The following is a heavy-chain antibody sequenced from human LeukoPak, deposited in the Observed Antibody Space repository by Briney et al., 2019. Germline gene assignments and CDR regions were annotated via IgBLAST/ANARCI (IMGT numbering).Heavy chain of an antibody. Sequence: ASVKVSCKASGYTFSDYYIHWLRQAPGQGLAWVGWINPNSGGTNYAQKFQGRVTMTRDTSISTAYMELSRLTSDDTAVYYCAREYRYGYDYWGQGTLVTVSS. CDR2: INPNSGGT. CDR3: AREYRYGYDY. CDR1: GYTFSDYY. J-gene: IGHJ4*02. V-gene: IGHV1-2*02. D-gene: IGHD5-18*01.